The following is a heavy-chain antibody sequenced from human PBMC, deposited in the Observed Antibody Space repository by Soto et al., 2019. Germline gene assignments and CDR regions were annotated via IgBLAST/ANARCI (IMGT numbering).Heavy chain of an antibody. D-gene: IGHD6-6*01. CDR3: ARDSSSSYYHYGMDV. CDR1: GGTFSSYA. Sequence: SVKVSCKASGGTFSSYAISWVRQAPGQGLEWMGGIIPIFGTANYAQKFKGRVTITADKSTSTAYMELSSLRSEDTAVYYCARDSSSSYYHYGMDVWGQGTTVTVSS. J-gene: IGHJ6*02. V-gene: IGHV1-69*06. CDR2: IIPIFGTA.